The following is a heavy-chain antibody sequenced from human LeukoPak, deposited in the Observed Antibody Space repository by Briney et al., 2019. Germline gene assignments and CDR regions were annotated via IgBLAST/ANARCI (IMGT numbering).Heavy chain of an antibody. CDR1: GGSFSGYY. CDR2: INHSGST. J-gene: IGHJ6*02. CDR3: ARGSPPYYYYGMDV. Sequence: MPSETLSLTCAVYGGSFSGYYWSWIRQPPGKGLEWIGEINHSGSTNYNPSPKSRVTISVDTSKNQFSLKLSSVTAADTAVYYCARGSPPYYYYGMDVWGQGTTVTVSS. V-gene: IGHV4-34*01.